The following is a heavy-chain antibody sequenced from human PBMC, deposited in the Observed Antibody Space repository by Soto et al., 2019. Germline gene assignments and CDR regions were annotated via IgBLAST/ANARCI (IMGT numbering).Heavy chain of an antibody. CDR3: ARDRKSSSWYYGMDV. Sequence: GGSLRLSCAASGFTFSSYGMHWVRQAPGKGLEWVAVIWYDGSNKYYADSVKGRFTISRDNSKNTLYLQMNSLRAEDTAVYYCARDRKSSSWYYGMDVWGQGTTVTVSS. CDR2: IWYDGSNK. D-gene: IGHD6-13*01. J-gene: IGHJ6*02. CDR1: GFTFSSYG. V-gene: IGHV3-33*01.